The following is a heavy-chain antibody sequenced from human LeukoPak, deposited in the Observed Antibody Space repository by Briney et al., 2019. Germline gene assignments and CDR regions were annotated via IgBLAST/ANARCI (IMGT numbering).Heavy chain of an antibody. CDR1: GGTFSSYA. J-gene: IGHJ4*02. Sequence: SVKVSCKASGGTFSSYAISWVRQAPGQGLEWMGGIIPIFGTANYAQKFQGRVTITADESTSTAYMELSSLRSEDTAVYYCARDQYGDYVAPGDYWGQGILVTVSS. CDR2: IIPIFGTA. CDR3: ARDQYGDYVAPGDY. V-gene: IGHV1-69*01. D-gene: IGHD4-17*01.